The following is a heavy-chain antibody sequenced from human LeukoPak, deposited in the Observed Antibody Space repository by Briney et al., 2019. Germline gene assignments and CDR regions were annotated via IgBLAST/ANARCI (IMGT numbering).Heavy chain of an antibody. J-gene: IGHJ4*02. CDR3: ARAVTYYYNSSEMWSYPRGCYFDY. CDR2: IYYSGST. D-gene: IGHD3-22*01. V-gene: IGHV4-39*02. CDR1: GGSISSSSYY. Sequence: PSETLSLTCTVSGGSISSSSYYWGWIRQPPGKGLEWIGSIYYSGSTYYNPSRKSRDTISVNPSNNPFSLKLSSVTAEDTAVYYCARAVTYYYNSSEMWSYPRGCYFDYWGQGTLVTVSS.